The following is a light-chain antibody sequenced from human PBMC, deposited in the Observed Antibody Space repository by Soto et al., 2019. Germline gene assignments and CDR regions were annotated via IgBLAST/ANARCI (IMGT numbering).Light chain of an antibody. CDR3: SSYTNSGSLGHVV. Sequence: QSALTQPASVSGSPGQSITISCTGTSSDVGGYNYVSWYQQHPGKAPKLMIYDVSNRPSGVSNRFSGSKSGNTASLTISGLQAEDEADYYCSSYTNSGSLGHVVFGGGTKLTVL. CDR1: SSDVGGYNY. J-gene: IGLJ2*01. CDR2: DVS. V-gene: IGLV2-14*03.